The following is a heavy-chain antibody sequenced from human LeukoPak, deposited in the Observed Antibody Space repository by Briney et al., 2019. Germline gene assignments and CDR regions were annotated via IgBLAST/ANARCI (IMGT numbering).Heavy chain of an antibody. CDR2: IYHSGST. D-gene: IGHD1-1*01. Sequence: GSLRLSCSASGFTFSSSPMHWVRQAPGKGLEWIGEIYHSGSTNYNPCLKSRVTISVDKSKNQFSLKLTSVTAADTAVYYCARWVTTGTIGAFDIWGQGTTVIVSS. V-gene: IGHV4-34*01. CDR3: ARWVTTGTIGAFDI. J-gene: IGHJ3*02. CDR1: GFTFSSSP.